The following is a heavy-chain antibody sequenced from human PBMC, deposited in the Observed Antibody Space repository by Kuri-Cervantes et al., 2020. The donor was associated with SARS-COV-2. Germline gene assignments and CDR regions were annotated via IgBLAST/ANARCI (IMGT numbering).Heavy chain of an antibody. Sequence: GESLKISCAASGFTFSSYWMHWVRQAPGKGLVWVSRINSDGSSTSYADSVKGRFTISRDNAKNTLYLQMNSLRAEDTAVYYCARWQGGSSWYSVFDYWGQGTLVTVSS. CDR2: INSDGSST. D-gene: IGHD6-13*01. CDR1: GFTFSSYW. J-gene: IGHJ4*02. CDR3: ARWQGGSSWYSVFDY. V-gene: IGHV3-74*01.